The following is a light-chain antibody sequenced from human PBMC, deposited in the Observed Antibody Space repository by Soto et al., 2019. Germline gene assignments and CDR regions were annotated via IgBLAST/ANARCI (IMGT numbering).Light chain of an antibody. CDR1: QDIRNT. V-gene: IGKV1-6*01. CDR3: LQYYIFSWT. Sequence: AIQMTLSPSPLSASVGDRLAISCRASQDIRNTLAWYQQKPGEAPKLLIFVASNLQNGVPSRFSGSGSVTDFTLAITGLQPEDFATYYCLQYYIFSWTFGQGTKVDI. J-gene: IGKJ1*01. CDR2: VAS.